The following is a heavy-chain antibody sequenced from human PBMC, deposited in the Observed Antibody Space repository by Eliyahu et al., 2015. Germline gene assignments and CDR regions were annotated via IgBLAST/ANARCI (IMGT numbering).Heavy chain of an antibody. Sequence: QVQLVQSGAEVKKPGSSVKVSCKASGDTFSTHSINWVRQAPGQGPEWMGGITPIFRRPNYAQKFRGRVTITADESTNTVYMDLSSLRSEDTAMYYCARGPDSGSYYFFYWGQGTLVTVSS. CDR1: GDTFSTHS. CDR3: ARGPDSGSYYFFY. J-gene: IGHJ4*02. V-gene: IGHV1-69*01. CDR2: ITPIFRRP. D-gene: IGHD3-22*01.